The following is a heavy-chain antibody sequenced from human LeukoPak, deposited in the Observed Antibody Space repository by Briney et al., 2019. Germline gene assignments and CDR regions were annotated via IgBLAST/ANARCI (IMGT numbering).Heavy chain of an antibody. CDR1: GYTFTSYG. V-gene: IGHV1-18*01. Sequence: ASVKVSCKASGYTFTSYGISWVRQAPGQGLEWMGWISAYNGNTNYAQKLQGRVTMTTDTSTSTAYMELRSLRSDDTAVYYCARMESVDIVATISGVSENDYWGQGTLVTVSS. J-gene: IGHJ4*02. D-gene: IGHD5-12*01. CDR3: ARMESVDIVATISGVSENDY. CDR2: ISAYNGNT.